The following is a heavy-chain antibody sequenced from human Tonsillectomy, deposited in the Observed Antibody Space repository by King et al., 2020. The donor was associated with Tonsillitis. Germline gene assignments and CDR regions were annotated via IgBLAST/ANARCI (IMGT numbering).Heavy chain of an antibody. CDR1: GFTFSNAW. D-gene: IGHD5-18*01. V-gene: IGHV3-15*01. J-gene: IGHJ4*02. CDR3: TTPRSGGYSYGTDY. Sequence: VQLVESGGGLVKPGGSLRLSCAASGFTFSNAWMSWVRQAPGKGLEWVGRIKSKTDDGTTDYAAPVKGRFTISRDDSKNTLYLQMNSLKTEDTAVYYCTTPRSGGYSYGTDYWGQGTLVTVSS. CDR2: IKSKTDDGTT.